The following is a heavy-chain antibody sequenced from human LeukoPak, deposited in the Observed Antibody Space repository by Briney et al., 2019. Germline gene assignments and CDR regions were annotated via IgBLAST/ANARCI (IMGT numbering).Heavy chain of an antibody. J-gene: IGHJ4*02. CDR2: FDPEDGET. CDR3: ATTSYDSSGYYYPVFGY. CDR1: GYTFTNYG. D-gene: IGHD3-22*01. Sequence: GASVKVSCKASGYTFTNYGITWVRQAPGQGLEWMGGFDPEDGETIYAQKFQGRLTMTEDTSTDTAYMELSSLRSEDTAVYYCATTSYDSSGYYYPVFGYWGQGTLVPVSS. V-gene: IGHV1-24*01.